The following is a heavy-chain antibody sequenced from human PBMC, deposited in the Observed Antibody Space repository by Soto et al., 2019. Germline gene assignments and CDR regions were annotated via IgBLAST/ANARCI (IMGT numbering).Heavy chain of an antibody. CDR2: IIPIFGTA. CDR3: ARDNYDYVWGSYRSYYDYYGMDV. J-gene: IGHJ6*02. Sequence: QVQLVQSGAEVKKPGSSVKVSCKASGGTFSSYAISWVRQAPGQGLEWMGGIIPIFGTANYAQKFQGRVTMTADKSTSTAYMELSSLRSEDTAVYYCARDNYDYVWGSYRSYYDYYGMDVWGQGTTVTVSS. CDR1: GGTFSSYA. V-gene: IGHV1-69*06. D-gene: IGHD3-16*02.